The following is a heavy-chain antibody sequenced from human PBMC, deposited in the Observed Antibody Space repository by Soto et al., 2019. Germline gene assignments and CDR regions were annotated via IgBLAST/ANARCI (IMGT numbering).Heavy chain of an antibody. D-gene: IGHD7-27*01. CDR3: ARRPDKALHWGLDD. CDR2: IYHGGNT. V-gene: IGHV4-4*02. J-gene: IGHJ4*02. Sequence: SETLSLTCAVSGGSITSSNWWTWVRQPPGKGLEWIGEIYHGGNTNYNPSLKSRFTMSVDKSNNEISLKLSSVTAADTAVYYCARRPDKALHWGLDDWGQGTLVTVSS. CDR1: GGSITSSNW.